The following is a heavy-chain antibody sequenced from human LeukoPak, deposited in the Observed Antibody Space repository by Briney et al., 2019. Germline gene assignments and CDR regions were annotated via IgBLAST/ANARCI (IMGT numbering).Heavy chain of an antibody. V-gene: IGHV3-66*02. Sequence: GGSLRLSCAASGFTVSSNYMSWVRQAPAKGLECGSVIYSGGSTYYADSVKGRFTISRDNSKNTLYLQMTSLRAEDTAVYYCARLRAWGDFDIWGQGTMVTVSS. D-gene: IGHD4-17*01. CDR1: GFTVSSNY. J-gene: IGHJ3*02. CDR3: ARLRAWGDFDI. CDR2: IYSGGST.